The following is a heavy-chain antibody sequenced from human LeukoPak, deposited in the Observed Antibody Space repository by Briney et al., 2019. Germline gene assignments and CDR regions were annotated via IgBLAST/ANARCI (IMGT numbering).Heavy chain of an antibody. J-gene: IGHJ5*01. CDR3: ARGLPIISMLRGVKPSVMFDS. D-gene: IGHD3-10*01. CDR2: INHSGST. V-gene: IGHV4-34*01. Sequence: SETLSLTCAAYGGSFSGYYWSWIRQPPGKGLEWIGEINHSGSTNYNPSLKSRLSISIDTSKNQFALRQNSVTAADTAVYYCARGLPIISMLRGVKPSVMFDSWGQGTLVTVSS. CDR1: GGSFSGYY.